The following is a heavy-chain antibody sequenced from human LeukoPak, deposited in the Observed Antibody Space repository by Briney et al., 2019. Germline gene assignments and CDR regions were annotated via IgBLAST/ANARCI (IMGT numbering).Heavy chain of an antibody. Sequence: PGGSLRLSCEASGFTFSTYWMHWVRQAPGKELVWVSRINGDGSTTDYAASVKGRFTVSRDNAKNTLYLRMNSLRAEGTSVYYCATISRSVSSHFDYWGQGTLVTVSS. CDR3: ATISRSVSSHFDY. V-gene: IGHV3-74*01. CDR2: INGDGSTT. J-gene: IGHJ4*02. CDR1: GFTFSTYW. D-gene: IGHD1-26*01.